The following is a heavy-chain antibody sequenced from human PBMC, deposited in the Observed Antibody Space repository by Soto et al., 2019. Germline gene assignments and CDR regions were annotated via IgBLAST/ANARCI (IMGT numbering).Heavy chain of an antibody. CDR2: IYPGDSDT. CDR1: GYSFTSYW. J-gene: IGHJ6*04. Sequence: PGESLKISCKGSGYSFTSYWIGWVRQMPGKGLEWMGIIYPGDSDTRYSPSFQGQVTISADKSISTAYLQWSSLKASDTAMYYWSMVNGCGSGSSDYYGMDVWGKGTTVTVAS. CDR3: SMVNGCGSGSSDYYGMDV. V-gene: IGHV5-51*01. D-gene: IGHD3-10*01.